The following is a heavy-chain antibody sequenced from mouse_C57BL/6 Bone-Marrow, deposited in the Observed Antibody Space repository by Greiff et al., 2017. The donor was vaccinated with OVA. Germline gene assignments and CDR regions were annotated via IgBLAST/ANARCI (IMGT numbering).Heavy chain of an antibody. Sequence: EVKLQESGGGLVQPGGSLKLSCAASGFTFSDYYMYWVRQTPEKRLEWVAYISNGGGSTYYPDTVKGRFTISRDNAKNTLYLQMSRLKSEDTAMYYCARQGTYGNYPFYYAMDYWGQGTSVTVSS. J-gene: IGHJ4*01. CDR1: GFTFSDYY. CDR3: ARQGTYGNYPFYYAMDY. V-gene: IGHV5-12*01. D-gene: IGHD2-1*01. CDR2: ISNGGGST.